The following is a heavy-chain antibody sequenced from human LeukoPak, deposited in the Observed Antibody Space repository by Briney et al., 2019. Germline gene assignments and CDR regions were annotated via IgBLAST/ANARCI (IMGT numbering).Heavy chain of an antibody. CDR2: IYYSGST. D-gene: IGHD4-11*01. CDR3: ARGHSDYDAFDI. V-gene: IGHV4-59*01. Sequence: SETLSLTCTVSGGSISSYYWSWIRQPPGKGLEWIGYIYYSGSTNYNPSLKSRVTISVDTSKNQFSLKLSSVTAADTAVYYCARGHSDYDAFDIWGQGTMVTVSS. CDR1: GGSISSYY. J-gene: IGHJ3*02.